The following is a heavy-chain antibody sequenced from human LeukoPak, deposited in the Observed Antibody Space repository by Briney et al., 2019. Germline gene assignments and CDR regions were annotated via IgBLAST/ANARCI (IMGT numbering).Heavy chain of an antibody. CDR1: GYTFTNYA. V-gene: IGHV7-4-1*02. CDR2: INTNTGNP. J-gene: IGHJ4*02. D-gene: IGHD2-15*01. CDR3: ARDTYCSGGICYSRVGY. Sequence: ASVKVSCKASGYTFTNYAINWVRQAPGQGLEWMGWINTNTGNPTYAQGFTRRFVFSWDASVSTAYLQISSLKAEDTAVYYCARDTYCSGGICYSRVGYWGQGTLVTVSS.